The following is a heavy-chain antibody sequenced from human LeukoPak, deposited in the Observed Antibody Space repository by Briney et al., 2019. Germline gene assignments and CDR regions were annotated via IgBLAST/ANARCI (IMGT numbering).Heavy chain of an antibody. V-gene: IGHV3-21*01. D-gene: IGHD4-23*01. CDR3: ASRARATVVTPEDY. CDR1: EFTFSSYS. CDR2: ISSSSSSYI. Sequence: PGGSLRLSCAASEFTFSSYSMNWVRQAPGKGLEWVSSISSSSSSYIYYADSVKGRFTISRDNAKNSLYLQMNSLRAEDTAVYYCASRARATVVTPEDYWGQGTLVTVSS. J-gene: IGHJ4*02.